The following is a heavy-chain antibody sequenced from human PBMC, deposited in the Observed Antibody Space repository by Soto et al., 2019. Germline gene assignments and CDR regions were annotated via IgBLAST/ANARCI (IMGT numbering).Heavy chain of an antibody. CDR1: GGIFHGYG. V-gene: IGHV3-33*01. J-gene: IGHJ4*02. CDR2: IRFDGSNE. CDR3: ARDGIGGTVFRGYLDY. D-gene: IGHD1-7*01. Sequence: PGGSLRLSCAVPGGIFHGYGMPWVRQAPGKGLEWVAIIRFDGSNEEYADSVKGRFTISRDNSKNTLYLQMNTLGAEDTAVYYCARDGIGGTVFRGYLDYWGRGTVVTVSS.